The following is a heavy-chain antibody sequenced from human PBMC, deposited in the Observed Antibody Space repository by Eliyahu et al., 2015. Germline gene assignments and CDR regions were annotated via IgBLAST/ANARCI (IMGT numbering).Heavy chain of an antibody. V-gene: IGHV1-69*01. CDR3: ARDIGYGSGSYYSKPNNWFDP. J-gene: IGHJ5*02. Sequence: QVQLVQSGAEVKKPGSSVKVSCKASGGTFXSXXLXWVRQAPGQGLEWXGGXIPIFGTANYAQKFQGRVTITADESTSTAYMELSSLRSEDTAVYYCARDIGYGSGSYYSKPNNWFDPWGQGTLVTVSS. D-gene: IGHD3-10*01. CDR2: XIPIFGTA. CDR1: GGTFXSXX.